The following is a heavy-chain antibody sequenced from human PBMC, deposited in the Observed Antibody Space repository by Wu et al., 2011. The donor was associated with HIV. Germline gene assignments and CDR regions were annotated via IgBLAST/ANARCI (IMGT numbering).Heavy chain of an antibody. CDR2: INPNRGAT. CDR1: GYTFSNYG. D-gene: IGHD2-8*01. V-gene: IGHV1-2*02. CDR3: ARGPSGNGYFDY. Sequence: QVQLVQSGAEVKKSGASVKVSCKASGYTFSNYGISWVRQAPGQGLEWMGWINPNRGATHYTQKFQGRVTMTRDTSINTAYMEVKRLRSDDTAIYYCARGPSGNGYFDYWGQGTLVTVSS. J-gene: IGHJ4*02.